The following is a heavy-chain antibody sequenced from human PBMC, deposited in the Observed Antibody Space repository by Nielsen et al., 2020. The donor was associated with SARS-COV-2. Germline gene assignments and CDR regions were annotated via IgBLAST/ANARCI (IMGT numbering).Heavy chain of an antibody. D-gene: IGHD2-15*01. CDR2: IKEDGSEK. J-gene: IGHJ6*02. V-gene: IGHV3-7*03. CDR3: ARDSVAATGQIYFYGFDV. Sequence: GGSLSLSCAASGFTFSSYWMSWVRQAPGKGLEWVANIKEDGSEKYYVDSVKGRFSISRDNAKNSLYLQMNSLRVEDTAVYYCARDSVAATGQIYFYGFDVWGQGTTVTVSS. CDR1: GFTFSSYW.